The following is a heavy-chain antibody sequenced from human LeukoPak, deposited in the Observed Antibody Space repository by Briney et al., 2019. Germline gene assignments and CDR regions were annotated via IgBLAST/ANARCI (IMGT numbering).Heavy chain of an antibody. CDR3: ARVGRTGGYYYYYYMDV. CDR1: GGTFSSYA. J-gene: IGHJ6*03. D-gene: IGHD1-1*01. CDR2: IIPIFGTA. Sequence: GASVKVSCKASGGTFSSYAISGVRQAPGQGLEWMGGIIPIFGTANYAQKFQGRVTITADESTSTAYMELSSLRSEDTAVYYCARVGRTGGYYYYYYMDVWGKGTTVTVSS. V-gene: IGHV1-69*13.